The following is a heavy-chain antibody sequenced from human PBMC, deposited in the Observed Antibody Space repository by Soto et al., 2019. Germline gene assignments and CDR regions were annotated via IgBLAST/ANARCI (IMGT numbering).Heavy chain of an antibody. Sequence: GSLRLSCAASGFTFSSYAMHWVRQAPGKGLEWVAVISYDGSNKYYADSVKGRFTISRDNSKNTLYLQMNTLGVEDTAVYYCAKGSSISRPYYFDYWGQGTLVTVSS. J-gene: IGHJ4*02. CDR1: GFTFSSYA. CDR3: AKGSSISRPYYFDY. V-gene: IGHV3-30-3*01. D-gene: IGHD2-2*01. CDR2: ISYDGSNK.